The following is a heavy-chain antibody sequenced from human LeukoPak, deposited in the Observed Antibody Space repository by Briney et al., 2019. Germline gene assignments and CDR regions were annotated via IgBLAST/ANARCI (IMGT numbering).Heavy chain of an antibody. J-gene: IGHJ4*02. CDR1: GFTFGNYG. V-gene: IGHV3-23*01. CDR3: ARDPDDYGDY. CDR2: ISGSGGST. D-gene: IGHD1-14*01. Sequence: GGSLRLSCAASGFTFGNYGMHWVRQAPGKGLEWVSVISGSGGSTYYADSVKGRFTISRDNSKNTLYLQMNSLRAEDTAVYYCARDPDDYGDYWGQGTLVTVSS.